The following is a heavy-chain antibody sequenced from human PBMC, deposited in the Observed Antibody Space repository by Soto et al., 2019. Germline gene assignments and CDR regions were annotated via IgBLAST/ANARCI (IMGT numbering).Heavy chain of an antibody. CDR1: GYTFTGYY. Sequence: GASVKVSCKASGYTFTGYYMHWVRQAPGQGLEWMGWINPNSGGTNYAQKFQGRVTMTRDTSISTAYMELSRLRSDDTAVYYCARDVQLEDYYYYGMDVWGQGTTVTVSS. J-gene: IGHJ6*02. CDR3: ARDVQLEDYYYYGMDV. CDR2: INPNSGGT. D-gene: IGHD6-6*01. V-gene: IGHV1-2*02.